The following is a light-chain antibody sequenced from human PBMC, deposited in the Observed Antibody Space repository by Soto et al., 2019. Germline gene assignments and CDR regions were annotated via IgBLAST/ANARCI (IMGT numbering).Light chain of an antibody. CDR2: IAS. CDR3: QQAKSFPLT. J-gene: IGKJ4*01. Sequence: DIQMTQSPSAVSAAVGDRVTITCRASQDINSWLIWYQQKPGKAPKVLIYIASRLQPGVPSRFSGRGSGTDFSLTISNLQPEDFATYFGQQAKSFPLTFGGGTKVEIK. CDR1: QDINSW. V-gene: IGKV1-12*01.